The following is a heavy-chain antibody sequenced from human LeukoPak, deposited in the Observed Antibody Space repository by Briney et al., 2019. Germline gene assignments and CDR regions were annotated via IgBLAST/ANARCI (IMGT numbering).Heavy chain of an antibody. Sequence: PGGSLRLSCAASGFTFSSYGMSWVRQAPGQGLEWVSAISGSGGSTYYADSVKGRFTISRDTSKSTLYLQMNSLRAEDTAVYYCAKYTGSGSYNYYYYYYLDVWGKGTTVTISS. CDR1: GFTFSSYG. V-gene: IGHV3-23*01. CDR3: AKYTGSGSYNYYYYYYLDV. CDR2: ISGSGGST. J-gene: IGHJ6*03. D-gene: IGHD3-10*01.